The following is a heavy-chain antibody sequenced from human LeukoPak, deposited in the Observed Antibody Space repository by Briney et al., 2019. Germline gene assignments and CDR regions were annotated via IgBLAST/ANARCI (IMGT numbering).Heavy chain of an antibody. D-gene: IGHD3-10*01. CDR2: ISYDGSNK. CDR1: GFTFSSYG. CDR3: AKDRAWFGEPREYYFDY. J-gene: IGHJ4*02. Sequence: PGGSLRLSCAASGFTFSSYGMHWVRQAPGKGLEWVAVISYDGSNKYYADSVKGRFTISRDNSKNTLYLQMNSLRAEDTAVYYCAKDRAWFGEPREYYFDYWGQGTLVTVSS. V-gene: IGHV3-30*18.